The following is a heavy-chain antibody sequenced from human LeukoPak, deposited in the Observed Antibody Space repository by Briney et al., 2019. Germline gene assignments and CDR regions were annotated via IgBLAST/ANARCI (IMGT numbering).Heavy chain of an antibody. V-gene: IGHV3-21*01. J-gene: IGHJ4*02. CDR2: ISGSSNSYI. Sequence: GGSLRHSCAASGFTFSSYSMNWVRQAPGKGLEWVSTISGSSNSYIFYADSVRGRFTISRDNAKNSLYLQMNSLRAEDTAVYYCAREYSSGWYGDWGPGTLVTVSS. CDR1: GFTFSSYS. D-gene: IGHD6-19*01. CDR3: AREYSSGWYGD.